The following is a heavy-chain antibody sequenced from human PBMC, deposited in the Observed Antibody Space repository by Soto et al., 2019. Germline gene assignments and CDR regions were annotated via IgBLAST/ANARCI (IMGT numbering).Heavy chain of an antibody. J-gene: IGHJ4*02. CDR1: GFTFSSYG. V-gene: IGHV3-30*18. D-gene: IGHD2-2*01. Sequence: GGSLRLSCAASGFTFSSYGMHWVRQAPGKGLEWVAVISYDGSNKYYADSVKGRFTISKDNSKNTLYLQMNSLRAEDTAVYYCAKETLTRDIVLVPAQDYWGQGTLVTVSS. CDR3: AKETLTRDIVLVPAQDY. CDR2: ISYDGSNK.